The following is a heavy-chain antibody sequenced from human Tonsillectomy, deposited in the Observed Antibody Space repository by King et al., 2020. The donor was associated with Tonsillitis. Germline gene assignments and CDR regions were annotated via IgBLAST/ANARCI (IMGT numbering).Heavy chain of an antibody. D-gene: IGHD1-7*01. Sequence: VQLQESGPGLVKPSETLSLTCTVSGDSISSYYWSWVRQPPGKGLEWIGYVYYSGGTKYNPSLKSRVTISVATSNNQFSLKLRSVTAADTAVYYCAGGTQVSFNYFDYWGQGTLVTVSS. CDR2: VYYSGGT. V-gene: IGHV4-59*01. CDR1: GDSISSYY. J-gene: IGHJ4*02. CDR3: AGGTQVSFNYFDY.